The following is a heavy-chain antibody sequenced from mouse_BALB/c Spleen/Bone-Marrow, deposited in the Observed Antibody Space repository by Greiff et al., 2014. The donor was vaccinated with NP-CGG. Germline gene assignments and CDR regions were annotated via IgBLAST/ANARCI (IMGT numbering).Heavy chain of an antibody. V-gene: IGHV2-2*02. CDR1: GFSLTSYG. J-gene: IGHJ2*01. CDR2: VWSGGST. Sequence: VQVVESGPGLVQPSQSLSITCTDSGFSLTSYGVHWVRQSPGKGLEWLGVVWSGGSTDYNAAFISRLSISKDNSKSQVFFKMNSLQANDTAIYYCARTGFDYWGQGTTLTVSS. D-gene: IGHD4-1*01. CDR3: ARTGFDY.